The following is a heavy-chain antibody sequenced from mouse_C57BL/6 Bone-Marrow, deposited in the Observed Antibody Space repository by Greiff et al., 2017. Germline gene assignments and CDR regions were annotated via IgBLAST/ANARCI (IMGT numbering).Heavy chain of an antibody. Sequence: QVQLQQPGAELVKPGASVKLSCKASGYTFTSYWMHWVKQRPGQGLEWIGMIHPNSGSTNYNEKFKSKATLTVDKSSSTAYMQLSSLKSEDSAVYYCARDYYGSSSDYWGQGTTLTVSS. CDR3: ARDYYGSSSDY. J-gene: IGHJ2*01. D-gene: IGHD1-1*01. CDR2: IHPNSGST. CDR1: GYTFTSYW. V-gene: IGHV1-64*01.